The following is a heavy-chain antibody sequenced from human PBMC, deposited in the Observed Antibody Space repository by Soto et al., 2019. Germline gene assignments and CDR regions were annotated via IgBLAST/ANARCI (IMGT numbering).Heavy chain of an antibody. CDR2: FDPEDGET. Sequence: ASVKVSCKVSGYTLTELSMHWVRQAPGKGLEWMGGFDPEDGETIYAQKFQGRVTMTTDTSTSTVSVEVWSLRSDDTAVYYCARQKGINNYYGMDVWGQGTTVTVSS. CDR1: GYTLTELS. D-gene: IGHD3-10*01. V-gene: IGHV1-24*01. J-gene: IGHJ6*02. CDR3: ARQKGINNYYGMDV.